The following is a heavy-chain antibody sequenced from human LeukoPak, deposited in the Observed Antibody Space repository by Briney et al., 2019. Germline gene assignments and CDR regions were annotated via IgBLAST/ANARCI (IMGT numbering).Heavy chain of an antibody. V-gene: IGHV3-66*01. J-gene: IGHJ6*02. CDR3: ARGLYGSGSYVGNGMDV. CDR2: IHSGGTT. CDR1: GFTVSTNY. D-gene: IGHD3-10*01. Sequence: GGSLRLSCAASGFTVSTNYINWVRQAPGKGLEWVSVIHSGGTTNYADSVKGRFTISRDTSKNTLYLQMSRLRAEDTAVYYCARGLYGSGSYVGNGMDVWGQGTTVTDSS.